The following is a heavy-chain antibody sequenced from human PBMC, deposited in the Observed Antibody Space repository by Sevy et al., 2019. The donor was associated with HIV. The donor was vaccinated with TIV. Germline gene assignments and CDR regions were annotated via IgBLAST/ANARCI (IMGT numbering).Heavy chain of an antibody. J-gene: IGHJ5*02. CDR1: GFTFSSYD. Sequence: GGSLRLSCTASGFTFSSYDMNWVRQAPGKGLEWVSKISRSGSSIYYADSVKGRFTISRDNDKNSLNLQMNSLRAEDTAVYYCTRNGGAFDNGFDPWGQGTLVTVSS. CDR2: ISRSGSSI. CDR3: TRNGGAFDNGFDP. V-gene: IGHV3-48*03. D-gene: IGHD2-8*01.